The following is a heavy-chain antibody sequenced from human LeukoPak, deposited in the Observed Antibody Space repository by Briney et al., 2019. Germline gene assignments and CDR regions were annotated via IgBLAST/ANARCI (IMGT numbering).Heavy chain of an antibody. CDR3: ARDGTAAGLYFDL. Sequence: GGSLRLSCAVSGFTFSDYWMNWVRQAPGKGLEWVASIKQDGSDKSYVDSVKGRFTISRDNAKNSLYLQMSILRVEDTAVYYCARDGTAAGLYFDLWGQGTLVTVSS. CDR1: GFTFSDYW. D-gene: IGHD6-13*01. CDR2: IKQDGSDK. V-gene: IGHV3-7*01. J-gene: IGHJ4*01.